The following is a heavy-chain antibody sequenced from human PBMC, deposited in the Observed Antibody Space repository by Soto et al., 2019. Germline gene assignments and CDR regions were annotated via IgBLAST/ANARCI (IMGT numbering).Heavy chain of an antibody. CDR1: GYSFTSYW. CDR3: ARHQDKVRGVMSLPMDV. Sequence: PGESLKISCKGSGYSFTSYWIGWVRQMPGKGLEWMGIIYPGDSDTRYSPSFQGQVTISADKSISTAYLQWSSLKASDTAVYYCARHQDKVRGVMSLPMDVWGQGTTVTVSS. J-gene: IGHJ6*02. CDR2: IYPGDSDT. D-gene: IGHD3-10*01. V-gene: IGHV5-51*01.